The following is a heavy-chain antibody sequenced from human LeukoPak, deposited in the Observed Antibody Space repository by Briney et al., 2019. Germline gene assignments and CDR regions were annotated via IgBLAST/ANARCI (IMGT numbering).Heavy chain of an antibody. CDR2: IYYSGST. J-gene: IGHJ4*02. CDR1: GGSISSYY. D-gene: IGHD1-26*01. V-gene: IGHV4-59*12. CDR3: ARRRGGWVDY. Sequence: PSETLSLTCTVSGGSISSYYWSWIRQPPGKGLEWIGYIYYSGSTNYNPSLKSRVTISVDTSKNQFSLKLSSVTAADTAVYYCARRRGGWVDYWGQGTLVTVSS.